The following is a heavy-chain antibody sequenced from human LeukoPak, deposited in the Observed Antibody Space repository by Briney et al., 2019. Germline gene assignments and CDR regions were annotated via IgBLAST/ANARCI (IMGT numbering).Heavy chain of an antibody. CDR3: AKEGITMVRGVSFPYYYYMDV. CDR2: ISGSGGST. V-gene: IGHV3-23*01. Sequence: GGSLRLSCAASGFTFSSYAMSWVRQAPGKGLEWVSAISGSGGSTYYADSVEGRFTTSRDNSKNTLYLQMNSLRAEDTAVYYCAKEGITMVRGVSFPYYYYMDVWGKGTTVTVSS. J-gene: IGHJ6*03. D-gene: IGHD3-10*01. CDR1: GFTFSSYA.